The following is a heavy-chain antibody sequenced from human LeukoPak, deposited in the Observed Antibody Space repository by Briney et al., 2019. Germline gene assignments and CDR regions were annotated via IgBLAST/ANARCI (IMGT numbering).Heavy chain of an antibody. Sequence: GGSLRLSCAASGFTFSSYSMNWVRQAPGKGLEWVSSISSSSSYIYYADSVKGRFTISRDNAKNSLYLQMNSLRAEDTAVYYCARDLDVDIVATIEGGYYFDHWGQGTLVTVSS. CDR2: ISSSSSYI. J-gene: IGHJ4*02. D-gene: IGHD5-12*01. V-gene: IGHV3-21*01. CDR1: GFTFSSYS. CDR3: ARDLDVDIVATIEGGYYFDH.